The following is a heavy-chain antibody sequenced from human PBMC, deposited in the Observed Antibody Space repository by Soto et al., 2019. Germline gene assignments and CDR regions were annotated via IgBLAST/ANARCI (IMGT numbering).Heavy chain of an antibody. V-gene: IGHV4-31*03. Sequence: PSETLSLTCTVSGDTISSILDYWTWIRQHPGQGLEWIGYLYYSGCTYYTPSPKSRVRISIDTSNNQFSLKLDSVTAADTANYYCARDHGRESWSTPSYYYAMDVWGQGTPVTVSS. D-gene: IGHD3-3*01. CDR1: GDTISSILDY. J-gene: IGHJ6*02. CDR3: ARDHGRESWSTPSYYYAMDV. CDR2: LYYSGCT.